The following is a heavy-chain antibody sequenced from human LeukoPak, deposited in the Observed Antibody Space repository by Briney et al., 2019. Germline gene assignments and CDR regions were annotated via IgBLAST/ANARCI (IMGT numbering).Heavy chain of an antibody. D-gene: IGHD5-24*01. V-gene: IGHV3-23*01. CDR1: GFPFSGSA. J-gene: IGHJ4*02. CDR2: ISDSGTGT. Sequence: PGGSLRLSCAASGFPFSGSAMHWVRQASGKGLEWVSGISDSGTGTYYADSVKGRFTISRDNSKNTLFLQMNSLRAEDTAVYYCAKDHIRRDGYSDFDYWGQGTLVTVSS. CDR3: AKDHIRRDGYSDFDY.